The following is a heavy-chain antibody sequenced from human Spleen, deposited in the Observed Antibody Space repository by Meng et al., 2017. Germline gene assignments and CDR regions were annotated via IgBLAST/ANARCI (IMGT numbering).Heavy chain of an antibody. V-gene: IGHV3-73*01. J-gene: IGHJ3*02. CDR2: IETKYSSYAT. CDR1: GVSFSGSH. CDR3: TIYTSGHI. Sequence: GGSLRLSCVVSGVSFSGSHIHWVRQTSEKGLEWIGRIETKYSSYATSYPASLRGRFTISRDDSINTAYLQMNRLKTEDTALYYCTIYTSGHIWGQGTMVNGSS. D-gene: IGHD6-19*01.